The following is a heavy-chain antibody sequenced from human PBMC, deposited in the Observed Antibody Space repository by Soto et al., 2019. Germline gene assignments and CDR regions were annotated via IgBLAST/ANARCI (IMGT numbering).Heavy chain of an antibody. D-gene: IGHD3-10*01. J-gene: IGHJ6*02. CDR1: GFTFSSYW. CDR3: ASTITMVRGHGMDV. V-gene: IGHV3-74*01. CDR2: IESDGSRY. Sequence: EVQLVESGGGLVQPGGSLRLSCAASGFTFSSYWMHWVRQAPGKGLVWVSRIESDGSRYTYADSVKGRFTISRDNAKNTLYLQMNSLRAEDTAVYYCASTITMVRGHGMDVWGRGTTVTVSS.